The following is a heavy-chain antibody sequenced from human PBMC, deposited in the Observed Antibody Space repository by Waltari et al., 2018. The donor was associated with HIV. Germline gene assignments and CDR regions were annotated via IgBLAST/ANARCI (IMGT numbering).Heavy chain of an antibody. V-gene: IGHV4-4*07. CDR2: TYVGGRA. D-gene: IGHD3-3*02. CDR1: GASISGYY. J-gene: IGHJ5*02. CDR3: VQSTFLGVVPSDWFDA. Sequence: QLQESNPGLVRPSETLSLTCSVFGASISGYYWRCIRQEVARKGNTANKVVGLGRTYVGGRADDRGSLKTRRTISMDTSKNQVSLRLKSVTAADTAMYYCVQSTFLGVVPSDWFDAWGPGTLVTVSS.